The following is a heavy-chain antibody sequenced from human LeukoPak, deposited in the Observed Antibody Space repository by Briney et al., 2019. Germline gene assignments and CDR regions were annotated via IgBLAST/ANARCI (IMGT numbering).Heavy chain of an antibody. D-gene: IGHD3-22*01. V-gene: IGHV4-34*01. CDR3: ASGGYCYDSSGPDY. Sequence: SETLSLTCAVYGGSFSGYYWSWIRQPPGKGLEWIREINHSGSTNYNPSLKSRVTISVDTSKNQFSLKLSSVTAADTAVYYCASGGYCYDSSGPDYWGQGTLVTVSS. CDR2: INHSGST. CDR1: GGSFSGYY. J-gene: IGHJ4*02.